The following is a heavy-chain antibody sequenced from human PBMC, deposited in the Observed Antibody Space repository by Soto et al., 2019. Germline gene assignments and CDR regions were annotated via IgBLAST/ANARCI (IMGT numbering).Heavy chain of an antibody. CDR1: GSTFSSYG. V-gene: IGHV3-30*18. CDR2: ISYDGSNK. J-gene: IGHJ4*02. Sequence: SGGSLRLSCAASGSTFSSYGMHWVRQAPGKGLEWVAVISYDGSNKYYADSVKGRFTISRDNSKNTLYLQMNSLRAEDTAVYYCAKVAGGTHYFDYWGQGTLVTVSS. CDR3: AKVAGGTHYFDY.